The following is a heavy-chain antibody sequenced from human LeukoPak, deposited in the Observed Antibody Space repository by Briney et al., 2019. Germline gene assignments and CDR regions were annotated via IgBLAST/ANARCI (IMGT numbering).Heavy chain of an antibody. CDR3: AREREGPIDY. J-gene: IGHJ4*02. CDR1: GYIFSNFG. V-gene: IGHV7-4-1*02. CDR2: INTNTGNP. Sequence: ASVKVSCKASGYIFSNFGITWVRQAPGQGLEWMGWINTNTGNPTYAQGFTGRFVFSLDTSVSTAYLQISSLKAEDTAVYYCAREREGPIDYWGQGTLVTVSS.